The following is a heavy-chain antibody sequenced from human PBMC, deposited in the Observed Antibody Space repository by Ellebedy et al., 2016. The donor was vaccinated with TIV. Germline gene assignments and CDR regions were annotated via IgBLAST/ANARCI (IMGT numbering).Heavy chain of an antibody. V-gene: IGHV1-18*04. CDR1: GYTFTSYG. Sequence: ASVKVSCKASGYTFTSYGISWVRQAPGQGLEWMGWISAYNGNTNYAQKLQGRVTMTTDTSTSTAYMELRSLRSDDTAVYYCARDRGKYGSGSYYSFWGQGTLVTVSS. CDR3: ARDRGKYGSGSYYSF. D-gene: IGHD3-10*01. J-gene: IGHJ4*02. CDR2: ISAYNGNT.